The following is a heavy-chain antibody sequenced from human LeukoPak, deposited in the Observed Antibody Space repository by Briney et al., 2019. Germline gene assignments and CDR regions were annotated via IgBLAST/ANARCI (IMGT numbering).Heavy chain of an antibody. J-gene: IGHJ4*02. Sequence: ASVKVSCKASGYTFTSYYMHWVRQAPGQGLEWMGIIYTSGGSTSYAQKFQGRVTMTRDTSTSTVYMELSSLRSEDTAVYYCARGHYYYDSSGYYYFDYWGQGTLVTVSS. CDR1: GYTFTSYY. V-gene: IGHV1-46*01. D-gene: IGHD3-22*01. CDR2: IYTSGGST. CDR3: ARGHYYYDSSGYYYFDY.